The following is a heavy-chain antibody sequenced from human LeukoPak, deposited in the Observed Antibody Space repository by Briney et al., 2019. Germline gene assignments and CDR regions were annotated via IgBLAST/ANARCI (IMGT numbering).Heavy chain of an antibody. CDR2: IYTSGST. CDR1: GGSISSGSYY. Sequence: SETLSLTCTVSGGSISSGSYYWSWIRQPAGKGLEWIGRIYTSGSTNYNPSLKSRVTISVDTSKNQFSLKLSSVTAADTAVYYCARGRAGAWFDPWGQGTLVTVSS. CDR3: ARGRAGAWFDP. J-gene: IGHJ5*02. V-gene: IGHV4-61*02. D-gene: IGHD3-10*01.